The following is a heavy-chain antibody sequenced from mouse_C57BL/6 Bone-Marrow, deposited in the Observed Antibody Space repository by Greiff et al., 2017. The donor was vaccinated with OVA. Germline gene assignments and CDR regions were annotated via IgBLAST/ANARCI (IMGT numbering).Heavy chain of an antibody. J-gene: IGHJ1*03. CDR2: IRNKANGYTT. CDR1: GFTFTDYY. D-gene: IGHD1-1*01. Sequence: DVKLVESGGGLVQPGGSLSLSCAASGFTFTDYYMSWVRQPPGKALEWLGFIRNKANGYTTEYSASVKGRFTISRDNSQSILYLQMNALRAEDSATYYCARFPHYYGSSYGYFDVWGTGTTVTVSS. V-gene: IGHV7-3*01. CDR3: ARFPHYYGSSYGYFDV.